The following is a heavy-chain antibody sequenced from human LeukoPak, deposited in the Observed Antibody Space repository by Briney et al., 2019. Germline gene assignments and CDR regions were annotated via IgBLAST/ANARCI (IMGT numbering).Heavy chain of an antibody. V-gene: IGHV1-18*01. CDR2: ISAYNGNT. Sequence: ASVKVSCKASGYTFTSYGISWVRQAPGQGLEWMGWISAYNGNTNYAQKLQGRVTMTTDTSTSTAYMELRSLRSDDTAVYYCVRDAEGAAISVNYWFDPWGQGTLVTVSS. CDR1: GYTFTSYG. CDR3: VRDAEGAAISVNYWFDP. D-gene: IGHD2-2*02. J-gene: IGHJ5*02.